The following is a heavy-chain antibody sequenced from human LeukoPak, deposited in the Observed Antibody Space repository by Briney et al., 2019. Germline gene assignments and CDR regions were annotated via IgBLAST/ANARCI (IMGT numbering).Heavy chain of an antibody. CDR1: GYTFTGYY. D-gene: IGHD6-13*01. CDR3: ARVSYSSSWYYYGMDV. V-gene: IGHV1-2*04. CDR2: INPNSGGT. Sequence: ATVKVSCKASGYTFTGYYMHWVRQAPGQGLEWMGWINPNSGGTNYAQKFQGWVTMTRDTSISTAYMELSRLRSDDTAVYYCARVSYSSSWYYYGMDVWGQGTTVTVSS. J-gene: IGHJ6*02.